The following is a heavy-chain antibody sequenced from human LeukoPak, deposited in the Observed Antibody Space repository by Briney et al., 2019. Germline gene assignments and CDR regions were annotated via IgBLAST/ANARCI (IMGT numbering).Heavy chain of an antibody. CDR2: ISAYNGNT. J-gene: IGHJ4*02. D-gene: IGHD3-22*01. V-gene: IGHV1-18*01. CDR3: ARGRSQNYDSSGYYSY. CDR1: GYTFTSYG. Sequence: GAPVKVSCKASGYTFTSYGISWVRQAPGQGLEWMGWISAYNGNTNYAQKLQGRVTMTTDTSTSTAYMELRSLRSDDTAVYYCARGRSQNYDSSGYYSYWGQGTLVTVSS.